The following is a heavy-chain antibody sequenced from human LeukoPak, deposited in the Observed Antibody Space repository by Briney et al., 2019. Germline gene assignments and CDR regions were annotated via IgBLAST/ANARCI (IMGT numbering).Heavy chain of an antibody. CDR1: GFTFSSYW. CDR2: IKQDGSEK. V-gene: IGHV3-7*01. Sequence: GRSLRLSCAASGFTFSSYWMTWVRQSPGKGLEWVANIKQDGSEKHYVDSVKGRFTISRDNAKNSLYLQMNSLRAEDTAVYYCAREYVWGSSRYLDYWGQGTLVTVSS. D-gene: IGHD3-16*02. CDR3: AREYVWGSSRYLDY. J-gene: IGHJ4*02.